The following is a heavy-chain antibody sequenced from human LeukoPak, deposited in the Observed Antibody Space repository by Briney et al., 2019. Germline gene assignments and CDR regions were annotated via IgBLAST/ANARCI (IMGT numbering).Heavy chain of an antibody. Sequence: ASVKVSCKTSGYTFTRYYMQWVRQAPGHGLEWMGIINPISGATDYAQKFQGRVTMTRDTSTSTVYMELSSLRSEDTTMYYCARLPYRDGVAQDYWGQGTLVTVSS. V-gene: IGHV1-46*01. CDR3: ARLPYRDGVAQDY. CDR2: INPISGAT. J-gene: IGHJ4*02. CDR1: GYTFTRYY. D-gene: IGHD3-16*02.